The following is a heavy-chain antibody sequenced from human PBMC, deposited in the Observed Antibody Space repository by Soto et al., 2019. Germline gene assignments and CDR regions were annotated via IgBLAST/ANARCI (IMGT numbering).Heavy chain of an antibody. CDR3: ARVSRVTAMVRGVNYGMXV. V-gene: IGHV4-34*01. J-gene: IGHJ6*02. CDR2: INHSGST. Sequence: SETLSLTCAVYGGSFSGYYWSWIRQPPGKGLEWIGEINHSGSTNYNPSLKSRVTISVDTSKNQFSLKLSSVTAADTAVYYCARVSRVTAMVRGVNYGMXVWGQGTTVTVSS. D-gene: IGHD3-10*01. CDR1: GGSFSGYY.